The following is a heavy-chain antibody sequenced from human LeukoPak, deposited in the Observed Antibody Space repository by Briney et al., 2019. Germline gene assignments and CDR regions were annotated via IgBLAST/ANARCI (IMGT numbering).Heavy chain of an antibody. CDR1: GFTFSSYA. CDR2: ISGSGGTT. CDR3: AKWGYYDFWSGYNNWFDP. V-gene: IGHV3-23*01. J-gene: IGHJ5*02. D-gene: IGHD3-3*01. Sequence: GGSLRLSCAASGFTFSSYAMSWVRQAPGKGLEWVSAISGSGGTTYYADSVKSRFTISRDNSKNTLYLQMNSLRAEDTAVYYCAKWGYYDFWSGYNNWFDPWGQGTLVTVSS.